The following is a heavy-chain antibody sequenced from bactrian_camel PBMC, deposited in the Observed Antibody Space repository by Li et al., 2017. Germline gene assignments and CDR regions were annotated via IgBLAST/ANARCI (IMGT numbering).Heavy chain of an antibody. CDR2: IGTNGVA. Sequence: HVQLVESGGGSVQPGGSLRVSCARSGGGVCMGWFRQAPGKAREGVAGIGTNGVAAAADSVKGRFTISRDSAKTTLFLEMNSLKPDDTAMYYCATGVYCANVLSPSEYDTWGQGTQVTVS. V-gene: IGHV3S53*01. J-gene: IGHJ4*01. CDR3: ATGVYCANVLSPSEYDT. D-gene: IGHD3*01. CDR1: GGGVC.